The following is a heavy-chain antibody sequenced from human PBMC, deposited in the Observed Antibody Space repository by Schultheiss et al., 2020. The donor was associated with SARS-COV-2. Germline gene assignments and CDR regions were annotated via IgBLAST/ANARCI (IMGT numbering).Heavy chain of an antibody. V-gene: IGHV3-23*01. CDR1: GFTFSNYA. D-gene: IGHD1-26*01. CDR2: ISGDGVST. Sequence: GGSLRLSCAASGFTFSNYAMNWVRQAPGMGLEWVSGISGDGVSTYHADSVQGRFTISRDNAKNSLYLQMNSLRAEDTAVYFCATDRVGPTTDFGHWGQGTLVTVSS. CDR3: ATDRVGPTTDFGH. J-gene: IGHJ4*02.